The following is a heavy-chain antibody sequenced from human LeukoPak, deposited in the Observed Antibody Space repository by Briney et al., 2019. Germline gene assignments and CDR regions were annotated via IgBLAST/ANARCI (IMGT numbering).Heavy chain of an antibody. CDR1: GGSISSGGYY. J-gene: IGHJ4*02. CDR2: IYYSGST. V-gene: IGHV4-31*03. CDR3: ARDRSGWANDSSGYYLDY. Sequence: SQTLSLTCTVSGGSISSGGYYWSWIRQHPGKGLEWIGYIYYSGSTYYNPSLKSRVTISVDTSKNQFSLKLSSVTAADTAVYYCARDRSGWANDSSGYYLDYWGRGTLVTVSS. D-gene: IGHD3-22*01.